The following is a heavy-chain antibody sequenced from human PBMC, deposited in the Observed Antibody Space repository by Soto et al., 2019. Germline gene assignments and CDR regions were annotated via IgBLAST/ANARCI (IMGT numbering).Heavy chain of an antibody. V-gene: IGHV4-34*01. CDR2: INHSGST. CDR1: GGSFSGYY. CDR3: ARGRVVVVAARHYNWFDP. D-gene: IGHD2-15*01. J-gene: IGHJ5*02. Sequence: QVQLQQWGAGLLKPSETLSLTCAVYGGSFSGYYWSWIRQPPGKGLEWIGEINHSGSTNYNPSLKSRVTISVDTSKTQFSRKLSSVTAADTAVYYCARGRVVVVAARHYNWFDPWGQGTLVTVSS.